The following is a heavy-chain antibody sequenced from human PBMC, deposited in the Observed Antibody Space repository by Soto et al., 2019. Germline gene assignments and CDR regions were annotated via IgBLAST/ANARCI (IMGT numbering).Heavy chain of an antibody. D-gene: IGHD3-10*01. V-gene: IGHV1-18*01. Sequence: ASVKVSCKASGYTFTSYGISWVRQAPGQGLEWMGWISAYNGNTNYAQKLQGRVTMTTDTSMSTAYMELRSLRSDDTAVYYCARDVGRITMVRGVISYYYYGMDVWGQGTTVTVSS. CDR3: ARDVGRITMVRGVISYYYYGMDV. J-gene: IGHJ6*02. CDR1: GYTFTSYG. CDR2: ISAYNGNT.